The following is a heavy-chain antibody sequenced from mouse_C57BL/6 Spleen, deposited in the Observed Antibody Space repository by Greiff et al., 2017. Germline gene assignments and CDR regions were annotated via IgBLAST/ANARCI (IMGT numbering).Heavy chain of an antibody. D-gene: IGHD1-1*01. CDR3: AFTTVVAYYAMDY. CDR1: GYTFTSYW. CDR2: IDPSDSYT. J-gene: IGHJ4*01. Sequence: QVQLQQPGAELVMPGASVKLSCKASGYTFTSYWMHWVKQRPGQGLEWIGEIDPSDSYTNYNQKFKGKSTLTVDKSSSSAYVQLSSLTSEDSAVYDCAFTTVVAYYAMDYWGQGTSVTVSS. V-gene: IGHV1-69*01.